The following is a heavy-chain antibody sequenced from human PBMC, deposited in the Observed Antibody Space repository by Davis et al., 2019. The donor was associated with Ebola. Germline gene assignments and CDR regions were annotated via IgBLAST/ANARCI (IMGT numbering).Heavy chain of an antibody. CDR2: IYTGGTT. CDR3: AKDATLYGDYVRGYYYNGLDV. Sequence: PGGSLRLSCAASGFTVSSYYMTWVRQAPGKGLEWVSVIYTGGTTYYADSVKGRFTISRDNSKNTLYLQMNSLRAEDTAVYYCAKDATLYGDYVRGYYYNGLDVWGQGTTVTVSS. D-gene: IGHD4-17*01. V-gene: IGHV3-53*01. J-gene: IGHJ6*02. CDR1: GFTVSSYY.